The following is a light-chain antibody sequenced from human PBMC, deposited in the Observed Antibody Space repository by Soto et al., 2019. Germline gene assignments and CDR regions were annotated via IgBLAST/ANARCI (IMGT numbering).Light chain of an antibody. CDR3: SSYTTSSTYV. CDR1: SSDVGAYNY. CDR2: DVR. J-gene: IGLJ1*01. Sequence: QSALTQPASVSGSPGQTIAISCTGTSSDVGAYNYVSWYQQHPGKAPKLIVYDVRNRPSGVSNRLSGSQSGNTASLTISVLQAEDEADYYCSSYTTSSTYVFGTGTKVTVL. V-gene: IGLV2-14*03.